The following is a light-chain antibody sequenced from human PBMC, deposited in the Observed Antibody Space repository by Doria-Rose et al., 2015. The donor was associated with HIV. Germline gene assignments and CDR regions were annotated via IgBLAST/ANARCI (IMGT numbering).Light chain of an antibody. J-gene: IGKJ2*01. CDR2: GAS. CDR1: QDIRNS. CDR3: QQYYTTPMYT. V-gene: IGKV1-NL1*01. Sequence: TPSPSSLSASVGDRVTITCRASQDIRNSLAWYQQIPGKAPKLLVYGASRVETGVPSSFSGSGSGADYTLTISSLQPEDFATYYCQQYYTTPMYTFGQGTKLEIK.